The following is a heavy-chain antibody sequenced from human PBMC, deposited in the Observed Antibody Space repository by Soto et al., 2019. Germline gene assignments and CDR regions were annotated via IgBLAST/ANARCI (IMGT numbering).Heavy chain of an antibody. J-gene: IGHJ4*02. D-gene: IGHD1-1*01. V-gene: IGHV1-18*01. Sequence: QVHLVQSGAEVKKPGASVKVSCKDSGYTFTSYGITWVRQAPGQGLEWMGWISAHNGNTDSAQKLQGRVIVTRDTATSTAYRELRSLRSDDTAVYYCVRGRYGDYWGQGALVTVSS. CDR2: ISAHNGNT. CDR3: VRGRYGDY. CDR1: GYTFTSYG.